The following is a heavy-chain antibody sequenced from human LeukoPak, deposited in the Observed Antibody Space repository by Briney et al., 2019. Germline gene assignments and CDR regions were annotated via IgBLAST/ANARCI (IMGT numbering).Heavy chain of an antibody. CDR2: IYYSGST. J-gene: IGHJ6*02. CDR1: GGSISSSSYY. D-gene: IGHD3-10*01. Sequence: PSETLSLTCTVSGGSISSSSYYWGWIRQPPGKGLEWIGSIYYSGSTYYNPSLKSRVTISVDTSKNQFSLKLSSVTAADTAVYYCARGLLRYYGSGSYNTYYYYGMDVWGQGTTVTVSS. V-gene: IGHV4-39*07. CDR3: ARGLLRYYGSGSYNTYYYYGMDV.